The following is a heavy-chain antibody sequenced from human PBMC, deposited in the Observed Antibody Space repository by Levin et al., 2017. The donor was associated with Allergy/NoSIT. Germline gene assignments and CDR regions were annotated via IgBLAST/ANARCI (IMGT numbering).Heavy chain of an antibody. V-gene: IGHV4-30-2*01. D-gene: IGHD5-18*01. Sequence: SETLSLTCAVSGGSISSGGYSWSWIRQPPGKGLEWIGNIYLSGSTNDNPSLKSRVTMSVDSSNNQFSLKLSYVTAADTAVYYCARVAGYSYGYYFDYWGPGTLVTVSS. J-gene: IGHJ4*02. CDR3: ARVAGYSYGYYFDY. CDR1: GGSISSGGYS. CDR2: IYLSGST.